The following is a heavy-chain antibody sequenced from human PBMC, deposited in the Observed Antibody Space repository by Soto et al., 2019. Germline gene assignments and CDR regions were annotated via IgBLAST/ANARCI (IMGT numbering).Heavy chain of an antibody. CDR3: ARLPGILWFGGVPSYYFDY. D-gene: IGHD3-10*01. Sequence: SETLSLTCTVSGGSISSYYWSWIRQPPGKGLEWIGYIYYSGSTNYNPSLKSRGTISLDRSKNQFSLKLSSVTAADTAVYYCARLPGILWFGGVPSYYFDYWGQGTLVTVSS. J-gene: IGHJ4*02. V-gene: IGHV4-59*08. CDR2: IYYSGST. CDR1: GGSISSYY.